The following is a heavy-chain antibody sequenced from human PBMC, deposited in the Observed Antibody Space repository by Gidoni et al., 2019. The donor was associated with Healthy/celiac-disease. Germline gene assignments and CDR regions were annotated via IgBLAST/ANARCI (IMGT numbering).Heavy chain of an antibody. Sequence: EVQLVESGGGLIQPGGSLRPSRAASGFTVSSNYMSWVRHAPGMGLEWVSVIYSGGSTYYADSVKGRFTISRDNSKNTLYLQMNSLRAEDTAVYYCARWGSLRQPHYYYGMDVWGQGTTVTVSS. J-gene: IGHJ6*02. D-gene: IGHD3-16*01. CDR3: ARWGSLRQPHYYYGMDV. V-gene: IGHV3-53*01. CDR1: GFTVSSNY. CDR2: IYSGGST.